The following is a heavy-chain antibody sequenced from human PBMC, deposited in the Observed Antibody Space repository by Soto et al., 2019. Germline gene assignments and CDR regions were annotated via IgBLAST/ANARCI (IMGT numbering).Heavy chain of an antibody. D-gene: IGHD4-4*01. CDR1: GYTFTSYG. J-gene: IGHJ5*02. V-gene: IGHV1-18*01. CDR3: ASTTDNNWFDP. Sequence: ASVKVSCKASGYTFTSYGISWVRQAPGQGLEWMGWISAYNGNTNYAQKLQGRVTMTTDTSTSTAYMELRSMRSDDTAVYYCASTTDNNWFDPWGQGTLVTVSS. CDR2: ISAYNGNT.